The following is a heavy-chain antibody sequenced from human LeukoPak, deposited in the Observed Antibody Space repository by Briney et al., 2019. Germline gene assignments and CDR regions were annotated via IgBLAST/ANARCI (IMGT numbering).Heavy chain of an antibody. CDR1: GGSISSYY. J-gene: IGHJ4*02. D-gene: IGHD3-22*01. Sequence: PPETLSLTCTVSGGSISSYYWSWIRQPAGKGLEWIGRIYTSGGTNYNPSPKSRVTMSADTSKNQFSLKLSSVTAADTAVYYCARGAMGKGYSDYWGQGTLVTVSS. V-gene: IGHV4-4*07. CDR3: ARGAMGKGYSDY. CDR2: IYTSGGT.